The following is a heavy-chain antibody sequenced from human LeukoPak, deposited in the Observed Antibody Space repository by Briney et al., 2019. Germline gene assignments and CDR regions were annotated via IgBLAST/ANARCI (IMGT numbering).Heavy chain of an antibody. V-gene: IGHV3-23*01. J-gene: IGHJ4*02. D-gene: IGHD1-26*01. CDR1: GFTFSSYA. CDR2: ISSSGSST. Sequence: GGSLRLSCAVSGFTFSSYAMSWVRQAPGKGLEWVSLISSSGSSTYYADSVRGRFTISRDNAKNSLYLQMNSLRAEDTAVYYCPRGSEWDLLGSCDYWGQGTLVTVSS. CDR3: PRGSEWDLLGSCDY.